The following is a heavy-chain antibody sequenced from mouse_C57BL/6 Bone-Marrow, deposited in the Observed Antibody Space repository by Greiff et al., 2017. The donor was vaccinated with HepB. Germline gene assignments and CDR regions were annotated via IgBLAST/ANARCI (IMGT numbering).Heavy chain of an antibody. V-gene: IGHV1-69*01. Sequence: VQLQESGAELVMPGASVKLSCKASGYTFTSYWMHWVKQRPGQGLEWIGEIDPSDSYTNYNQKFKGKSTLTVDKSSSTAYMQRSSLTSEDSAVYYCAREGGVVAHFDYWGQGTTLTVSS. CDR2: IDPSDSYT. D-gene: IGHD1-1*01. CDR3: AREGGVVAHFDY. CDR1: GYTFTSYW. J-gene: IGHJ2*01.